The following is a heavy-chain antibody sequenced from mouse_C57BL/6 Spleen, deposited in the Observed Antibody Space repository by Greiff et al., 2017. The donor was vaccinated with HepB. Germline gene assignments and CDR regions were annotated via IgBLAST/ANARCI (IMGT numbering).Heavy chain of an antibody. CDR3: ARGDSSGYAY. V-gene: IGHV1-66*01. J-gene: IGHJ3*01. D-gene: IGHD3-2*02. Sequence: VQLQESGPELVKPGASVKISCKASGYSFTSYYIHWVKQRPGQGLEWIGWIYPGSGNTKYNEKFKGKATLTADTSSSTAYMQLSSLTSEDSAVYYCARGDSSGYAYWGQGTLVTVSA. CDR1: GYSFTSYY. CDR2: IYPGSGNT.